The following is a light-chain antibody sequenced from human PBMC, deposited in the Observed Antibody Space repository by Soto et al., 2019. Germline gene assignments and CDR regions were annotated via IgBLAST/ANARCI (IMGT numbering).Light chain of an antibody. CDR2: EVS. CDR3: SSYRSGTTPWV. Sequence: QSALTQPASVSGSPGQSITISCTGTSSDVGGHNYVSWYQQHPGKAPKLMIFEVSNRPSGVSNRFSGSKSGSTASLTISGLQAEDEANYYCSSYRSGTTPWVFGGGTQLTVL. V-gene: IGLV2-14*01. J-gene: IGLJ3*02. CDR1: SSDVGGHNY.